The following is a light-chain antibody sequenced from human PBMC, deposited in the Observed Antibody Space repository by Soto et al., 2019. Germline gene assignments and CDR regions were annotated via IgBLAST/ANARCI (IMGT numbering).Light chain of an antibody. CDR3: QRSYRSIS. CDR1: QSISAY. CDR2: AAT. V-gene: IGKV1-39*01. Sequence: DIQMTQSPSSLFASVGDRVTITCRASQSISAYLNWYQQRPGKAPSLLIYAATRLHSGVPSRFSCSGSGTDFTLTISSLQPEDFATYYCQRSYRSISFGQWTRLEMK. J-gene: IGKJ5*01.